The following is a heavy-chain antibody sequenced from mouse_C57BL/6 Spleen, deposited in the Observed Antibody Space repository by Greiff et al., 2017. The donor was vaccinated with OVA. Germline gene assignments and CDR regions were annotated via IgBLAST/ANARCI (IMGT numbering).Heavy chain of an antibody. CDR3: ARPSIYDDDDYYAMDY. CDR2: ISSGGSYT. V-gene: IGHV5-6*01. CDR1: GFTFSSYC. D-gene: IGHD2-4*01. J-gene: IGHJ4*01. Sequence: EVMLVESGGDLVKPGGSLKLSCAASGFTFSSYCMSWVRQTPDKRLEWVATISSGGSYTNYPDSVKGRFTISRDNAKNTLYLQMSSLKSEDTAMYYCARPSIYDDDDYYAMDYWGQGTSVTVSS.